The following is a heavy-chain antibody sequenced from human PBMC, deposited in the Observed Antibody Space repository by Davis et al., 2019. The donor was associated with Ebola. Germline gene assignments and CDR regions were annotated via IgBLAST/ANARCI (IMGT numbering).Heavy chain of an antibody. Sequence: ASVKVSCKASGYTFTSYDINWVRQATGQGLEWMGWMNPNSGNTGYAQKFQGRVPMTRNTSISTAYMELSSLRSEDTAVYYCARVGYCTGGVCYQDLGVWGQGTTVTVSS. CDR3: ARVGYCTGGVCYQDLGV. J-gene: IGHJ6*02. D-gene: IGHD2-8*02. CDR1: GYTFTSYD. CDR2: MNPNSGNT. V-gene: IGHV1-8*01.